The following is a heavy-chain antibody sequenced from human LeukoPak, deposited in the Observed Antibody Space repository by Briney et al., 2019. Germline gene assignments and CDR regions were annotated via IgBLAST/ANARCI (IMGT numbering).Heavy chain of an antibody. Sequence: SETLSLTCSVSGVSISGRGYWGWIRQHPGKGLEWIGYIDYSGKTYYKPSLQSRVIISADTSQNQFTLKVSSVTAADTAVYYCATGYGSGWFDAWGQGAVVTVSS. CDR3: ATGYGSGWFDA. CDR1: GVSISGRGY. CDR2: IDYSGKT. J-gene: IGHJ5*02. V-gene: IGHV4-31*03. D-gene: IGHD3-9*01.